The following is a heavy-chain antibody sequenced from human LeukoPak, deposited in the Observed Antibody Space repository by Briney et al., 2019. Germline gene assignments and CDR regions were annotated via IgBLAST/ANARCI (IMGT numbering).Heavy chain of an antibody. CDR2: INHIGRT. D-gene: IGHD3-22*01. Sequence: SQTLSLTCAVYGGSFNGYYWTCIRQPPGKGLEWIRQINHIGRTNYNTSLKSRVTISVDTSKNQFSLKLRSVTAADTAVFYCARVVEGSGSSCYCLPYWGEGGLVTVAS. CDR1: GGSFNGYY. J-gene: IGHJ4*02. CDR3: ARVVEGSGSSCYCLPY. V-gene: IGHV4-34*01.